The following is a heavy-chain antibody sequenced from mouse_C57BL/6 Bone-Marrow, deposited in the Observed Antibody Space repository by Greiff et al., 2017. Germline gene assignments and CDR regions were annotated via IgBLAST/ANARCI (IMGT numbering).Heavy chain of an antibody. J-gene: IGHJ4*01. Sequence: EVQVVESGGDLVKPGGSLKLSCAASGFTFSSYGMSWVRQTPDKRLEWVATISSGGSYTYYPDSVKGRFTISRDKAKNTQYLQMSSLKSEDTAMYYCARQLKLRKAMDYWGQGTSVTVSS. CDR3: ARQLKLRKAMDY. V-gene: IGHV5-6*01. CDR2: ISSGGSYT. D-gene: IGHD3-2*02. CDR1: GFTFSSYG.